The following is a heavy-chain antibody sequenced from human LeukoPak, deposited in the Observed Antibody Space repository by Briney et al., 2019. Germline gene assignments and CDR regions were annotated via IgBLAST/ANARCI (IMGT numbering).Heavy chain of an antibody. CDR3: ARGPHSWYYFDY. CDR2: IYYSGST. CDR1: GGSISSSSYY. Sequence: SETLSLTCTVSGGSISSSSYYWGWIRQPPGKGLEWIGSIYYSGSTYYNPSLKSRVTISVDTSKNQFSLKLSSVTAADTAVYYCARGPHSWYYFDYWGQGTLVTVSS. D-gene: IGHD6-13*01. J-gene: IGHJ4*02. V-gene: IGHV4-39*07.